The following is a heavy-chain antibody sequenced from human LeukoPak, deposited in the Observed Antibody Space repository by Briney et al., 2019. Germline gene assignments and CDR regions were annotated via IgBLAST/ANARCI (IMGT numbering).Heavy chain of an antibody. CDR2: IIPIFGTP. J-gene: IGHJ6*02. CDR1: GGSFGGYG. Sequence: GASVKVSCEASGGSFGGYGFSWVRQAPGQGLEWMGGIIPIFGTPNYAQKFQGRVTITADESTRTVYMELSNLRSEDTAVFFCAKTHPDQPESFYYYGLDVWGQGTTVTVSS. V-gene: IGHV1-69*13. CDR3: AKTHPDQPESFYYYGLDV. D-gene: IGHD2-2*01.